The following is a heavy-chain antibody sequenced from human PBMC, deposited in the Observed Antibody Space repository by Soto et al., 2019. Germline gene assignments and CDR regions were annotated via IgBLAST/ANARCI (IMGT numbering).Heavy chain of an antibody. CDR3: ARDMGFGLSDY. Sequence: QVQLVQSGAEVKKPGASVKVSCKASGYTFTSYAMHWVRQAPGQRLEWMGWINAGNGNTKYSQKFQGRVTITWDTSASTAYMELSSLRSEDTAVYYCARDMGFGLSDYWGQGTLVTVSS. V-gene: IGHV1-3*01. CDR2: INAGNGNT. D-gene: IGHD3-10*01. CDR1: GYTFTSYA. J-gene: IGHJ4*02.